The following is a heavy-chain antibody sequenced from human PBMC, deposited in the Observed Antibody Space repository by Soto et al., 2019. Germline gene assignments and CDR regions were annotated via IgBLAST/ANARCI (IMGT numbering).Heavy chain of an antibody. V-gene: IGHV1-18*01. CDR2: ISAYNGNT. Sequence: GASVKVSCKASGYTFTSYGISWVRQAPGQGLEWMGWISAYNGNTNYAQKLQGRVTMTTDTSTSTAYMELRSLRSDDTAVYYCARDIAVAGTYYYYYYMDVWGKGTTVTAP. D-gene: IGHD6-19*01. J-gene: IGHJ6*03. CDR1: GYTFTSYG. CDR3: ARDIAVAGTYYYYYYMDV.